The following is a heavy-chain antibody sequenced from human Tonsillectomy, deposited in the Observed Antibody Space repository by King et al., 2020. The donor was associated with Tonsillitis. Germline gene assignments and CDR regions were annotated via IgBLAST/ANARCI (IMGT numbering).Heavy chain of an antibody. V-gene: IGHV3-30*18. CDR3: AKDHGSGSYYYYYMDV. CDR2: ISNDGNKI. Sequence: QVQLVESGGGVVQPGRSLRLSCEASGFTFSSYGMHWVRQAPGKGLEWVAVISNDGNKIHYADSVKGRFTISRDNSRNTLYLQMNSLRVEETAVYYCAKDHGSGSYYYYYMDVWGKGTTVTVSS. J-gene: IGHJ6*03. D-gene: IGHD1-26*01. CDR1: GFTFSSYG.